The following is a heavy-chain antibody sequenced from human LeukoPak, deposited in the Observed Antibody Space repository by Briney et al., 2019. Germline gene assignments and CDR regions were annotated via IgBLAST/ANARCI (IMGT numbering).Heavy chain of an antibody. D-gene: IGHD3-22*01. Sequence: PGGSLRLSCAASGFTFSSHWMSWVRQAPGKGLEWVGNIKPDGSEKYYVDSLKGRFIISRDNAKNSLYLQMNSLRAEDVAVYYCAKYFYDGSGTHYFDYWGQGTPVPVSS. CDR3: AKYFYDGSGTHYFDY. CDR2: IKPDGSEK. V-gene: IGHV3-7*01. CDR1: GFTFSSHW. J-gene: IGHJ4*02.